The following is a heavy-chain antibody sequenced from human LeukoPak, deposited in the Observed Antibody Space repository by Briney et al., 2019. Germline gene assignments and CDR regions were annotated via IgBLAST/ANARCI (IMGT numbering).Heavy chain of an antibody. V-gene: IGHV4-34*01. CDR2: INHSGST. Sequence: PSETLSLTCAVYGGSFSGYYWSWIRQPPGRGLEWIGEINHSGSTNYNPSLKSRVTISVDTSKNQFSLKLSSVTAADTAVYYCARGSVGARLAYFDYWGQGTLVTVSS. J-gene: IGHJ4*02. CDR1: GGSFSGYY. D-gene: IGHD1-26*01. CDR3: ARGSVGARLAYFDY.